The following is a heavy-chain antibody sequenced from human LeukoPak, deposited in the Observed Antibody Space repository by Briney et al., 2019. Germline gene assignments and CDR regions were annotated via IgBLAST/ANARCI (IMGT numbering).Heavy chain of an antibody. CDR1: GGSISSSSYY. J-gene: IGHJ5*02. V-gene: IGHV4-39*07. CDR3: ARVATRRDWFDP. Sequence: PSETLSLTCTVSGGSISSSSYYWGWIRQPPGKGLEWIGSIYYSGSTYYNPSLKSRVTISVDTSKNQFSLKLSSVTAADTAVYYCARVATRRDWFDPWGQGTLVTVSS. CDR2: IYYSGST. D-gene: IGHD1-14*01.